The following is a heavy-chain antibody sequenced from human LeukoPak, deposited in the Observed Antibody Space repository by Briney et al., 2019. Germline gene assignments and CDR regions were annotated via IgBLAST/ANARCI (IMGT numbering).Heavy chain of an antibody. J-gene: IGHJ4*02. V-gene: IGHV1-3*01. D-gene: IGHD4-17*01. CDR2: INAGNGNT. Sequence: ASVKVSCKASGYTFTSYAMHWVRQAPGQRLEWMGWINAGNGNTKYSQKFQGRVTITRDISASTAYMELSSLRSEDTAVYYCARGGDDYGDYAEMGDFDYWGQGTLVTVSS. CDR3: ARGGDDYGDYAEMGDFDY. CDR1: GYTFTSYA.